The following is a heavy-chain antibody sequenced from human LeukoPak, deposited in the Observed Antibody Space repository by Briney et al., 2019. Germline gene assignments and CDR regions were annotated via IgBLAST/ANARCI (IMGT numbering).Heavy chain of an antibody. CDR3: ARVGGSWYSIYYYYYMDV. V-gene: IGHV3-23*01. CDR2: ISDSGSST. J-gene: IGHJ6*03. CDR1: GFTFSSYA. D-gene: IGHD2-15*01. Sequence: GGSLRLSCAASGFTFSSYAMSWVRQAPGKGLEWVSAISDSGSSTYYADSVKGRFTISRDNSKNTLYLQMNSLRAEDTAVYYCARVGGSWYSIYYYYYMDVWGKGTTVTISS.